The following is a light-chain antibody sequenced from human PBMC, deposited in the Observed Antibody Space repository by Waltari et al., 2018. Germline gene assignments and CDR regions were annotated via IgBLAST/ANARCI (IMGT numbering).Light chain of an antibody. CDR3: CSYAGTYTFEV. CDR1: SSDVGGSNY. V-gene: IGLV2-11*01. Sequence: QSALTQPRSVSGSPGQSVTISCTGTSSDVGGSNYVSWYQQHPGKAPKLMLYDVSKRPSGVPDRFSGSKSGNTASLTISGLQAEDEADYYCCSYAGTYTFEVFGGGTKLTVL. CDR2: DVS. J-gene: IGLJ3*02.